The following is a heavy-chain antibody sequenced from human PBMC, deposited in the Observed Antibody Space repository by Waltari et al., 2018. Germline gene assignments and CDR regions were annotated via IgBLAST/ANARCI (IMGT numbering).Heavy chain of an antibody. CDR3: ARDSSSWYYYYGMDV. V-gene: IGHV1-69*12. CDR1: GGPFSSYA. CDR2: IIPIFGTA. Sequence: QVQLVQSGAEVKKPGSSVKVSCKASGGPFSSYAISWVRQAPGQGLEWMGGIIPIFGTANYAQKFQGRVTITADESTSTAYIELSSLRSGDTAVYYCARDSSSWYYYYGMDVWGQGTTVTVSS. D-gene: IGHD6-13*01. J-gene: IGHJ6*02.